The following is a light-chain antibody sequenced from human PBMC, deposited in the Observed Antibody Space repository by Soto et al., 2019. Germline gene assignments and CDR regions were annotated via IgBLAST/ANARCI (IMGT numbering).Light chain of an antibody. CDR3: QQYYTGIA. CDR2: RAS. CDR1: QSVLHSSNNENS. J-gene: IGKJ5*01. Sequence: VVMTQSPDCLAVSLGERATINCKSSQSVLHSSNNENSVAWYQQKAGQRPKLLIYRASIRESGVPDRFSGSGSGTDFTLTISSLQAEDVAVYYCQQYYTGIAFGQGTRLEIK. V-gene: IGKV4-1*01.